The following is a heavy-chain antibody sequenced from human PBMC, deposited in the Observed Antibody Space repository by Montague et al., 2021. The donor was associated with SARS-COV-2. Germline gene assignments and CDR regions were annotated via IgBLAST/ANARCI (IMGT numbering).Heavy chain of an antibody. CDR1: GFTLSSYA. Sequence: SLRLSCAASGFTLSSYAMSWVRQAPGKGPEWVSAISGSGGSTYFADSVKGRFTISRDNSKNTLYLQMHSLRAEDTAVYYCARYSSSSTTPFDYWGQGTLVTVFS. CDR2: ISGSGGST. D-gene: IGHD6-6*01. J-gene: IGHJ4*02. V-gene: IGHV3-23*01. CDR3: ARYSSSSTTPFDY.